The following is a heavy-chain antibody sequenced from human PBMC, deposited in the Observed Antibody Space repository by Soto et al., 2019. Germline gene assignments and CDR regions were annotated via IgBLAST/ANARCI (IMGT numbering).Heavy chain of an antibody. J-gene: IGHJ3*02. CDR1: GGTFSSYA. CDR3: AIITRSLQSNLDAFDI. CDR2: IIPIFGTA. V-gene: IGHV1-69*13. D-gene: IGHD1-20*01. Sequence: SVKVSCKASGGTFSSYAISWVRQAPGQGLEWMGGIIPIFGTANYAQKFQGRVTITADESTSTAYMELSSLRSEDTAVYYCAIITRSLQSNLDAFDIWGQGTMVTVSS.